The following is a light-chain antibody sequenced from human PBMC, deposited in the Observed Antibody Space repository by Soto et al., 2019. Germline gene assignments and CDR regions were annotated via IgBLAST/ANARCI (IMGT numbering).Light chain of an antibody. Sequence: EIVMTQSPASLSVSPGESVTLSCRASQGVATTLAWYRQQPGQAPRLLIYNAYIRASGVPARFSGSGSGTEFTLTISSLQSEDFAVYYWQHYKSWPLAFGGGTKVEIK. CDR1: QGVATT. CDR2: NAY. J-gene: IGKJ4*01. CDR3: QHYKSWPLA. V-gene: IGKV3-15*01.